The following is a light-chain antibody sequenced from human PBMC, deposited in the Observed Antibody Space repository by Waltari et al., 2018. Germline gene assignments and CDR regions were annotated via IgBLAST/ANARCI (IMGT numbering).Light chain of an antibody. Sequence: QSVLTQPPSASGTPGQRVTTPCSGRSSNIGHNLVNWFQQLPGTAPKLLIFSNNQRPSGVPDRFSGSKPGNSASLAISGLQSEDEAEYYCAAWDDSLNGYVFGTGTKVTVL. CDR3: AAWDDSLNGYV. J-gene: IGLJ1*01. CDR1: SSNIGHNL. V-gene: IGLV1-44*01. CDR2: SNN.